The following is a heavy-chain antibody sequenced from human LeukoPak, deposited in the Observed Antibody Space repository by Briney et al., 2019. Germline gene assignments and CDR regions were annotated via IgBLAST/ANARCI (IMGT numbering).Heavy chain of an antibody. CDR3: ARHAGQRYFDY. D-gene: IGHD6-25*01. CDR1: GGSISSYY. Sequence: SETLSLTCTVSGGSISSYYWSWIRQPPGKGLEWIGYIYDSGSTKYNPSLRSRVTISVDTSKNQFSLKLSSVTAADTAVYYCARHAGQRYFDYWGQGTLVTVSS. CDR2: IYDSGST. J-gene: IGHJ4*02. V-gene: IGHV4-59*08.